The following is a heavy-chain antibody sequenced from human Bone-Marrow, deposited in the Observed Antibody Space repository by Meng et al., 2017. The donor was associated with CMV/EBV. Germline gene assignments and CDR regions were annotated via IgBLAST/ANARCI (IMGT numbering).Heavy chain of an antibody. Sequence: GESLKISCAASGFTFSSYGMHWVRQAPGKGLEWVAVIWYDGSNKYYADSVKGRFTISRDNSKNTLFLQVDSLRAEDTALYYCARDSGHGGAMAVWGPGNAVTGAS. CDR3: ARDSGHGGAMAV. J-gene: IGHJ6*01. V-gene: IGHV3-33*01. CDR1: GFTFSSYG. CDR2: IWYDGSNK. D-gene: IGHD3-16*01.